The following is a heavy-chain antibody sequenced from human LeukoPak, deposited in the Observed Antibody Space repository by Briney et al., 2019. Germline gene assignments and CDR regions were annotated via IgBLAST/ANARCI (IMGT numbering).Heavy chain of an antibody. CDR1: GYTFTSYG. CDR2: ISAYNGNT. J-gene: IGHJ4*02. D-gene: IGHD3-9*01. V-gene: IGHV1-18*01. CDR3: ARDPREDDILTGYNDY. Sequence: ASMKVSCKASGYTFTSYGISWVRQAPGQGLEWMGWISAYNGNTNYAQKLQGRVTMTTDTSTSTAYMKLRSLRSDDTAVYYCARDPREDDILTGYNDYWGQGTLVTVSS.